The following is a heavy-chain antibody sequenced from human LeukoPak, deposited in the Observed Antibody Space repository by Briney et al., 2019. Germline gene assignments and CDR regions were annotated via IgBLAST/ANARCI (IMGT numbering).Heavy chain of an antibody. Sequence: GGSLRLSCSASGFDLSPYTMNWVRQAPGKGLEWVASISSTSTYMYYGDSLKGRFTISRDNAKNTLYLQLDSLRAEDTATYYCARRVTTFLSWGKGTLVIVSS. CDR3: ARRVTTFLS. CDR2: ISSTSTYM. V-gene: IGHV3-21*01. CDR1: GFDLSPYT. D-gene: IGHD4-17*01. J-gene: IGHJ4*02.